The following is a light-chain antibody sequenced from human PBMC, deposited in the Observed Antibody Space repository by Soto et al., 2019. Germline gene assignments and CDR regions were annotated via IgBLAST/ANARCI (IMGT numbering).Light chain of an antibody. Sequence: SVLTQPGPVSGSPWQSITTPCPGNSGDVGSYNLVSWYQQHPGKAPKLLIYEVTERPSGVSNRFSGSKSGSTASLTISGLQPDDEADYYCCSYAGNSEVFGTGTKVTVL. J-gene: IGLJ1*01. CDR3: CSYAGNSEV. V-gene: IGLV2-23*02. CDR2: EVT. CDR1: SGDVGSYNL.